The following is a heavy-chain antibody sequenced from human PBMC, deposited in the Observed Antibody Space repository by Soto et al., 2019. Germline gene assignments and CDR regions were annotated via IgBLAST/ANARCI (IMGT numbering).Heavy chain of an antibody. V-gene: IGHV3-11*06. D-gene: IGHD1-7*01. J-gene: IGHJ4*02. CDR1: GFTCSDYY. CDR2: ISSSSDYT. CDR3: ARGGVRGTTSRGQVYN. Sequence: QVQVVESGGGLVKPGGSLRLSCAASGFTCSDYYMNWIRQAPGKGLEWVSYISSSSDYTKYADSVKGRFTISRDNAKSSLYLQMNSLRAEDPAVYYCARGGVRGTTSRGQVYNWGQGTLVTVSS.